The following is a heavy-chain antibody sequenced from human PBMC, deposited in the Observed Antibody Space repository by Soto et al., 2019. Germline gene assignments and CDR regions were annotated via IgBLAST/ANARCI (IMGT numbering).Heavy chain of an antibody. CDR3: ARGKGYYDILTGYYDGGVWYFDY. J-gene: IGHJ4*02. Sequence: QVQLQESGPGLVKPSQTLSLTCTVSGGSISSGGYYWSWIRQHPGKGLEWIGYIYYSGSTYYNPSLESRVTISVDTSKNQFSLKLSSVTAADTAVYYCARGKGYYDILTGYYDGGVWYFDYWGQGTLVTVSS. CDR1: GGSISSGGYY. D-gene: IGHD3-9*01. V-gene: IGHV4-31*03. CDR2: IYYSGST.